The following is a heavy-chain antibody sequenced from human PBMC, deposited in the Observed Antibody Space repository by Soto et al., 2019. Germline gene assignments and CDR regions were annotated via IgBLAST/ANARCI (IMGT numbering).Heavy chain of an antibody. CDR2: ITRTDST. D-gene: IGHD1-26*01. V-gene: IGHV3-23*01. J-gene: IGHJ4*02. CDR3: AKALVGEVGATDY. CDR1: GFTFSNYA. Sequence: AGGSLRLSCTASGFTFSNYAMSWVRQAPGKGLEWVSAITRTDSTYYADSVKGRFTISRDNPRNTLYLQMNSLGAEDAALYYCAKALVGEVGATDYWGQGTLVTVSS.